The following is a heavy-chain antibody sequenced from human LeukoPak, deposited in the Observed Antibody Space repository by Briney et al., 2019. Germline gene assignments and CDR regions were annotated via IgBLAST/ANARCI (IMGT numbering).Heavy chain of an antibody. Sequence: ASVKVSCKASGYTFTGYYMHWVRQAPGQGLEWMGWINPNSGGTNFAQKFQGRVTMTRDTSISTAYMELSRLRSDDTAVYYCARGPSYSSTLDYWGQGTLVTVSS. CDR2: INPNSGGT. D-gene: IGHD6-13*01. CDR3: ARGPSYSSTLDY. J-gene: IGHJ4*02. CDR1: GYTFTGYY. V-gene: IGHV1-2*02.